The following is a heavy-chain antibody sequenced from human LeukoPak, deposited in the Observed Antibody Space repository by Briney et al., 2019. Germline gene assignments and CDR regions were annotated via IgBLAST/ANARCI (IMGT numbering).Heavy chain of an antibody. CDR1: GFTFSSYE. V-gene: IGHV3-48*03. D-gene: IGHD1-26*01. J-gene: IGHJ4*02. CDR2: ISGSGSAI. CDR3: GQGGATPSVH. Sequence: GGSLRLSCAASGFTFSSYEMNWVRQAPGKGLEWVSYISGSGSAIYYADSVKGRFTISRDNSKNTLYLQMNSLRAEDTAVYYCGQGGATPSVHWGQGTLVTVSS.